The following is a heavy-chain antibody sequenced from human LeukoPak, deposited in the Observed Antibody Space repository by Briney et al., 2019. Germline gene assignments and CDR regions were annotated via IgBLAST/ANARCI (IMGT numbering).Heavy chain of an antibody. Sequence: GGSLRLSCAASGFTFSSYSMSWVRQAPGKGLEWVSSISSSSSYIYYADSVKGRFTTSRDNAKNSLYLQMNSLRAEDTAVYYCASYSSGCFQYWGQGTLVTVSS. J-gene: IGHJ4*02. D-gene: IGHD6-19*01. CDR3: ASYSSGCFQY. CDR2: ISSSSSYI. V-gene: IGHV3-21*01. CDR1: GFTFSSYS.